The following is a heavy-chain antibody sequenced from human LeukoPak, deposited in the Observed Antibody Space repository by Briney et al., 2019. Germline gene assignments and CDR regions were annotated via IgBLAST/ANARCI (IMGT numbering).Heavy chain of an antibody. D-gene: IGHD1-26*01. Sequence: ASVKVSCKVSGYTLTELSMHWVRQAPGKGLEWMGGFDPEDGETIYAQKLQGRVIMTEDTSTDTAYMELRSLRSEDTAVYYCVTVGWEYNWFDPWGQGTLVTVSS. CDR2: FDPEDGET. V-gene: IGHV1-24*01. CDR1: GYTLTELS. CDR3: VTVGWEYNWFDP. J-gene: IGHJ5*02.